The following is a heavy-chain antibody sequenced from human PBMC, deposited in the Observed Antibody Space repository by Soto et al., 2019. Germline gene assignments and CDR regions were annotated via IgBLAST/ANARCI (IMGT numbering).Heavy chain of an antibody. V-gene: IGHV4-61*01. J-gene: IGHJ5*02. D-gene: IGHD3-3*01. CDR1: GGSVSSGSYY. Sequence: PSETLSLTCTVSGGSVSSGSYYWSWIRQPPGKGLEWIGYIYYSGSTNYNPSLKSRVTISVDTSKNQFSLKLSSVTAADTAVYYCARARLEWLFGGLPSRFDPWGQGTLVTVSS. CDR2: IYYSGST. CDR3: ARARLEWLFGGLPSRFDP.